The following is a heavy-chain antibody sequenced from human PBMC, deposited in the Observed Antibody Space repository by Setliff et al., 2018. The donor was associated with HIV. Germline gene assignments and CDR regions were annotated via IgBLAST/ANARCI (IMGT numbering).Heavy chain of an antibody. CDR3: ARVIASGYNFWSGYPLDAFDV. Sequence: PSETLSLTCTVSGDSISSSAYYWGWVRQPPGKGLEWIGSIYYSGTAYYNPSLRSRVTILVDTSNNNFSLKLNSVTAADTAMYHCARVIASGYNFWSGYPLDAFDVWGQGTMVTVSS. V-gene: IGHV4-39*07. CDR1: GDSISSSAYY. CDR2: IYYSGTA. J-gene: IGHJ3*01. D-gene: IGHD3-3*01.